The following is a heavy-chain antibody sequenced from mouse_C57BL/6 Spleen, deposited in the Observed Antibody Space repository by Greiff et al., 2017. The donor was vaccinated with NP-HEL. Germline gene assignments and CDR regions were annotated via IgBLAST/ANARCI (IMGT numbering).Heavy chain of an antibody. J-gene: IGHJ4*01. D-gene: IGHD2-5*01. Sequence: GGGLVQPKGSLKLSCAASGFSFNTYAMNWVRQAPGKGLEWVARIRSKSNNYATYYADSVKDRFTIFRDDSESMLYLQMNNMKTEDTAMYYCGRGDSNYGAMDYWGQGTSVTVSS. CDR2: IRSKSNNYAT. V-gene: IGHV10-1*01. CDR3: GRGDSNYGAMDY. CDR1: GFSFNTYA.